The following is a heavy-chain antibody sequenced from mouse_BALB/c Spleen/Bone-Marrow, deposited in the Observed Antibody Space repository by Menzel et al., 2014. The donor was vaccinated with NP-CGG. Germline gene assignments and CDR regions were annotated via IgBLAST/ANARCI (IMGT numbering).Heavy chain of an antibody. J-gene: IGHJ4*01. D-gene: IGHD1-1*01. V-gene: IGHV1S81*02. CDR2: INPSNGGT. CDR1: GYTYTNYY. Sequence: VQLQQSGAELVKPGASVKLSCKASGYTYTNYYIYWVKQRPGQGLEWIGGINPSNGGTKFNEKFKNKATLTIDKSSSPAYIQLSSLTSEDSAVYYCSRHYYGTPYYAMHHWGQGTSVTVSS. CDR3: SRHYYGTPYYAMHH.